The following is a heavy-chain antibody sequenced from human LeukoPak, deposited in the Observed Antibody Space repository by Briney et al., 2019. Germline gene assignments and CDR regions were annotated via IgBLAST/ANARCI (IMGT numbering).Heavy chain of an antibody. CDR3: ARTSQGYQLLYWFDP. J-gene: IGHJ5*02. Sequence: ASVKVSCKASGYTFTGYYMHWVRQAPGRGLEWMGWINPNSGGTNYAQKFQGRVTMTRDTSISTAYMELSRLRSDDTAVYYCARTSQGYQLLYWFDPWGQGTLVTVSS. V-gene: IGHV1-2*02. CDR2: INPNSGGT. D-gene: IGHD2-2*01. CDR1: GYTFTGYY.